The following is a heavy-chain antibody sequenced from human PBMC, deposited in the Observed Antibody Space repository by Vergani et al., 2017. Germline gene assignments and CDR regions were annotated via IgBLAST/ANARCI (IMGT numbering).Heavy chain of an antibody. CDR1: GFTFNQYG. Sequence: QVQLVESGGGVVQPGRSLRLSFAASGFTFNQYGMPWVRQAPGKGLEWVAVTWYDGNNKQYAASVKGRFTISRDNSKSTMYLQMNSLRDEDTGVYYCARDLRLLYNRFDPWGQGTLVTVSS. V-gene: IGHV3-33*01. J-gene: IGHJ5*02. CDR2: TWYDGNNK. D-gene: IGHD1-14*01. CDR3: ARDLRLLYNRFDP.